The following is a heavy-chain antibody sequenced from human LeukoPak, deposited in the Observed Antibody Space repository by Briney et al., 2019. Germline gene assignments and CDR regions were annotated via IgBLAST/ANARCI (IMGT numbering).Heavy chain of an antibody. CDR3: ARESSQAPDYGMDV. J-gene: IGHJ6*04. Sequence: GGSLRLSCAASGFTFSSYGMHWVRQAPGKGLEWVAVIWYDGSNKYYADSVKGRFTISRDNSKNTLYLQMNSLRAEDTAVYYCARESSQAPDYGMDVWGKGTTVTVSS. D-gene: IGHD2-15*01. CDR2: IWYDGSNK. CDR1: GFTFSSYG. V-gene: IGHV3-33*01.